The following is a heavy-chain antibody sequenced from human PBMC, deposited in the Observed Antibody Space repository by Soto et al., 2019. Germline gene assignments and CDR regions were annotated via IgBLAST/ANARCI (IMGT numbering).Heavy chain of an antibody. CDR1: GYTFTGYY. CDR2: INPNSGGT. D-gene: IGHD6-13*01. J-gene: IGHJ6*04. CDR3: ARVRSRSWTADV. Sequence: ASVKVSCKASGYTFTGYYMHWVRQAPGQGLEWMGWINPNSGGTNYAQKFQGRVTMTRDTSISTAYMKLSRLRSDDTAVYYCARVRSRSWTADVWGKGTTVTVSS. V-gene: IGHV1-2*02.